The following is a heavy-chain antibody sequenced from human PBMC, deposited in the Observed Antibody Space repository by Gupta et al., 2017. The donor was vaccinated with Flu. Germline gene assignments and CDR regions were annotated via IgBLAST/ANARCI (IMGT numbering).Heavy chain of an antibody. CDR1: GFTFSSSY. CDR2: INPDGSST. D-gene: IGHD4-17*01. CDR3: ATVTSGC. V-gene: IGHV3-74*03. J-gene: IGHJ4*02. Sequence: EMQLVESGGGLVQPGGSLRLSCAASGFTFSSSYLQWVRQAPGKGLVWVSRINPDGSSTTYAESVKGRFTISRDNAKNTLYLQMNSLGEDDTAVYYCATVTSGCWGQGTLVTGSS.